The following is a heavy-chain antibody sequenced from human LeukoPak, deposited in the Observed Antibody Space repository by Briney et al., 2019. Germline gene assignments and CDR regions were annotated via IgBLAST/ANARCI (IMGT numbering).Heavy chain of an antibody. D-gene: IGHD1-26*01. CDR1: GFTFSSYW. CDR3: ARDSGYVDY. J-gene: IGHJ4*02. Sequence: GGSLRLSCEASGFTFSSYWMSWVRQAPGKGLEWVANIKQDGSEKYYVDSVKGRFTISRDNAKNSLYLQMNSLRAEDTAVYYCARDSGYVDYWGQGTLVTVSS. CDR2: IKQDGSEK. V-gene: IGHV3-7*01.